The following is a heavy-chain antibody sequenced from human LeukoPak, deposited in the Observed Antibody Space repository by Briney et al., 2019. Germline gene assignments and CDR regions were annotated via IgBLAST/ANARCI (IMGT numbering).Heavy chain of an antibody. CDR3: SIDTFGRDDY. J-gene: IGHJ4*02. CDR2: ISTDGRTI. Sequence: GGSLRLSCAASGFSFSDYYMSWIRQAPGKRLEWIAYISTDGRTIYYADSVRGRFTISRDNAKNTLYLQMHSLRADDTAVYYCSIDTFGRDDYWGQGTLVTVSS. CDR1: GFSFSDYY. D-gene: IGHD3-10*01. V-gene: IGHV3-11*04.